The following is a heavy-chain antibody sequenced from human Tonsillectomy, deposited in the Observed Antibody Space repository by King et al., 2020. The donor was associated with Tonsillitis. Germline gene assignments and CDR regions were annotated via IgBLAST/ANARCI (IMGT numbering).Heavy chain of an antibody. CDR1: GFTFDDYA. V-gene: IGHV3-9*01. CDR2: IRWNSVSI. Sequence: VQLVESGGGLVQPGRSLRLSCSASGFTFDDYAMHWVRQAPGKGLEWVSGIRWNSVSIGYADYVKGRFTISRDNAKNSLYLQMNSLRAEDTALYYCAKGKYSSSSQLGWFDPWGQGTLVTVSS. D-gene: IGHD6-6*01. CDR3: AKGKYSSSSQLGWFDP. J-gene: IGHJ5*02.